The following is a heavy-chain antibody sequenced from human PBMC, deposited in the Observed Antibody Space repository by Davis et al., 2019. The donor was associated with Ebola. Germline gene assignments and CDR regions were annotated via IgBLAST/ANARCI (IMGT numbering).Heavy chain of an antibody. CDR3: AKGMSRSAYYAMDV. V-gene: IGHV3-23*01. D-gene: IGHD2-8*01. CDR1: GFTFSSYA. Sequence: GGSLRLSCAASGFTFSSYAMHWVRQAPGKGLEWVSTITGSADLTHYADSVKGRFTVSRDNPKNTLYLQMYSLRAEDTAVYYCAKGMSRSAYYAMDVWGQGTTVTVSS. J-gene: IGHJ6*02. CDR2: ITGSADLT.